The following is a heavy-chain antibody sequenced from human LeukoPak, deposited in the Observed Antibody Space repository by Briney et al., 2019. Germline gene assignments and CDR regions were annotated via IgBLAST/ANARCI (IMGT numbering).Heavy chain of an antibody. CDR1: GFTVSSNY. CDR3: ASQWERDAFDI. Sequence: GGSLRLSCAASGFTVSSNYMSWVRQAPGKGLEWVSVIYSGGSIYYADSVKGRFTISRDNAKNSLYLQMNSLRAEDTAVYYCASQWERDAFDIWGQGTMVTVSS. CDR2: IYSGGSI. D-gene: IGHD1-26*01. J-gene: IGHJ3*02. V-gene: IGHV3-53*01.